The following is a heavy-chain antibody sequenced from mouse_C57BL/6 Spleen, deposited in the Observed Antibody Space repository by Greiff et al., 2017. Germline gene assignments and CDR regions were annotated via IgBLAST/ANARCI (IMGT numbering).Heavy chain of an antibody. J-gene: IGHJ3*01. CDR2: IRNKANGYTT. CDR3: ARSHYYGSSYWFAY. D-gene: IGHD1-1*01. Sequence: EVQLVESGGGLVQPGGSLSLSCAASGFTFTDYYMSWVRQPPGKALEWLGFIRNKANGYTTESSASVKGRFTISRDNSQSILYLQMNALRAEDSATYYCARSHYYGSSYWFAYWGQGTLVTVSA. V-gene: IGHV7-3*01. CDR1: GFTFTDYY.